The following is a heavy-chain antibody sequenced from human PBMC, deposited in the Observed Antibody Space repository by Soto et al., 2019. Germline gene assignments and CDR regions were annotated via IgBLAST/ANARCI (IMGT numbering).Heavy chain of an antibody. J-gene: IGHJ3*02. CDR3: ARQSNYYDSSGYPNGAFDI. CDR1: GYSFTSYW. CDR2: IDPSDSYT. V-gene: IGHV5-10-1*01. D-gene: IGHD3-22*01. Sequence: PVESLKISCKGSGYSFTSYWISWVRQMPGKGLEWMGRIDPSDSYTNYSPSFQCHVTFSADKSISTAYLQWSSLKASDTAMYYCARQSNYYDSSGYPNGAFDIWGQGTMVTISS.